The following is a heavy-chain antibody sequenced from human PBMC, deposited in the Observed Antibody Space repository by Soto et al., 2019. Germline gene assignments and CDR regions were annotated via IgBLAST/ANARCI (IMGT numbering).Heavy chain of an antibody. J-gene: IGHJ6*02. CDR1: GYTFTSYD. CDR2: INPSGGST. CDR3: ARARVAAARGYYYGMDV. V-gene: IGHV1-46*01. Sequence: GASVKVSCKASGYTFTSYDMHCVRQAPGQGLEWMGIINPSGGSTSYAQKFQGRVTMTRDTSTSTVYMELSSLRSEDTAVYYCARARVAAARGYYYGMDVWGQGTTVTVSS. D-gene: IGHD6-13*01.